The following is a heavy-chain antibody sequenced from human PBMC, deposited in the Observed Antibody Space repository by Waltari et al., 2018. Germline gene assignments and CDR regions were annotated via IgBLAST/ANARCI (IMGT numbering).Heavy chain of an antibody. CDR3: ALDTGALWMDV. Sequence: QVQLVQSGAEVKKPGASVKISCKTSEYTFTSSYIHWVRQAPGQGLEWMGISTPSGGSTIYAQKFQGRVTMTRDTSTSTVYMELSSLRSDDTAVYYCALDTGALWMDVWGQGTTVTVSS. D-gene: IGHD2-21*01. V-gene: IGHV1-46*01. CDR2: STPSGGST. CDR1: EYTFTSSY. J-gene: IGHJ6*02.